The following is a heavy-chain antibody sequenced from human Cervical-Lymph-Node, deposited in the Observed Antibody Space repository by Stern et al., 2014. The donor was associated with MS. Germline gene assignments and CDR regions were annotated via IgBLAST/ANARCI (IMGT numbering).Heavy chain of an antibody. J-gene: IGHJ5*02. Sequence: QVQLVQSGAEVKKPGSSVKVSCKASGGTFSSYAISWVRQAPGQGLEWMGGIIPIFGTANYAQKFQGRVTITADESTSTAYMELSSLRSEDTAVYYCARGPRANYYDSSGLNWFDPWGQGTLVTVSS. D-gene: IGHD3-22*01. CDR2: IIPIFGTA. CDR1: GGTFSSYA. CDR3: ARGPRANYYDSSGLNWFDP. V-gene: IGHV1-69*01.